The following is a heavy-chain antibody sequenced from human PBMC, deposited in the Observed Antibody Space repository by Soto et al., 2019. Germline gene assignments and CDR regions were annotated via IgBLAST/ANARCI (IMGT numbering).Heavy chain of an antibody. CDR1: GYTFTTYD. D-gene: IGHD1-26*01. CDR3: ARGRAPGGYYRSYFHH. CDR2: MNPNSGNA. V-gene: IGHV1-8*01. Sequence: QVQLVQSGADVKKPGASVKVSCKASGYTFTTYDINWVRQAAGQGLEWMGWMNPNSGNAGYAQKFQGRVTMTSNTTTSAGYLEGSGLTSGDTAVCFGARGRAPGGYYRSYFHHCGQGTLVSVST. J-gene: IGHJ1*01.